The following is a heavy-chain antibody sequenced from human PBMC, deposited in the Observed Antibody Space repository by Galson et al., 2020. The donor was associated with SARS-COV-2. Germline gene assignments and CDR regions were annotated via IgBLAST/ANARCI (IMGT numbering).Heavy chain of an antibody. CDR2: ISHDGRIE. Sequence: GGSLRLSCSASGFTFTNYAIHWVRHAPGKGLEWVAVISHDGRIEVYSDSVKGRFTISRDNSENMLFLQMDSLRADDTAVYYCARDVSGGASDIWGQGTMVTVYS. CDR3: ARDVSGGASDI. D-gene: IGHD1-26*01. V-gene: IGHV3-30*01. J-gene: IGHJ3*02. CDR1: GFTFTNYA.